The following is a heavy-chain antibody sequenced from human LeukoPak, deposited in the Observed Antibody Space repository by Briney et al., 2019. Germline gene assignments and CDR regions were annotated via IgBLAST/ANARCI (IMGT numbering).Heavy chain of an antibody. Sequence: SETLSLTCAVYGGSFSGYYWSWIRQPPGKGLEWIGEINHSGSTNYNPSLKSRLIMSLDTSKNHFSLKLNSVTAADTAVYYCARHKDSGDYPLDYWGQGILVSVSS. CDR1: GGSFSGYY. V-gene: IGHV4-34*01. D-gene: IGHD4-17*01. CDR2: INHSGST. J-gene: IGHJ4*02. CDR3: ARHKDSGDYPLDY.